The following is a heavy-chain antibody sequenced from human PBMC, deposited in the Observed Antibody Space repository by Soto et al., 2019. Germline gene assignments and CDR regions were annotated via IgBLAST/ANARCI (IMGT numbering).Heavy chain of an antibody. V-gene: IGHV3-33*01. CDR3: TTYTTVTTIAFDY. Sequence: PGGSLRLSCAASGFTFISYHMHWVRHSPGKGLEWVAVIWNDGSNKYYAASVKGRFTISRDDSKNTAYLQMNSLKTEDTAVYYCTTYTTVTTIAFDYWGQGTLVTVSS. J-gene: IGHJ4*02. D-gene: IGHD4-17*01. CDR1: GFTFISYH. CDR2: IWNDGSNK.